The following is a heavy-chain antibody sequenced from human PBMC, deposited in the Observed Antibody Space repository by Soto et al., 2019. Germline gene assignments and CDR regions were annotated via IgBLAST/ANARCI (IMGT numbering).Heavy chain of an antibody. J-gene: IGHJ4*02. D-gene: IGHD2-2*01. Sequence: PGKGLEWIGSIYYSGSTYYNPSLKSRVTISVDTSKNQFSLKLSSVTAADTAVYYCASRLGYCSSTSCRGKSDYWGQGTLVSVSS. CDR3: ASRLGYCSSTSCRGKSDY. CDR2: IYYSGST. V-gene: IGHV4-39*01.